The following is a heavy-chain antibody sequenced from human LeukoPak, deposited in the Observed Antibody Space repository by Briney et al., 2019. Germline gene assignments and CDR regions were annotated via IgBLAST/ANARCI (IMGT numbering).Heavy chain of an antibody. CDR3: ARRTNTVAPVFDY. Sequence: TGGSLRLSCAASGFTFSNAWMNWVRQAPGKGLEWVGRIKSKTDGGTTDYAAPVKGRFTISRDDSKNTLYLQMNSLRAEDTAVYYCARRTNTVAPVFDYWGQGTLVTVSS. D-gene: IGHD4-23*01. J-gene: IGHJ4*02. V-gene: IGHV3-15*07. CDR2: IKSKTDGGTT. CDR1: GFTFSNAW.